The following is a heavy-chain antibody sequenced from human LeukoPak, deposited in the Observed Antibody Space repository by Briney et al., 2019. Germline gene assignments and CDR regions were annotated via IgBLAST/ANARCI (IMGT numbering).Heavy chain of an antibody. J-gene: IGHJ4*02. V-gene: IGHV4-38-2*02. D-gene: IGHD1-26*01. CDR3: ARGKAYSGSYYGIFDY. CDR1: GFSISNDYY. Sequence: SETLSLTCTVSGFSISNDYYWTWLRQPPGKGLEWIGGIYHSGTTYYNPSLRGRVSISLDTSKTQFSLKLSSVTAADTAVYYCARGKAYSGSYYGIFDYWGQGTLVTVSS. CDR2: IYHSGTT.